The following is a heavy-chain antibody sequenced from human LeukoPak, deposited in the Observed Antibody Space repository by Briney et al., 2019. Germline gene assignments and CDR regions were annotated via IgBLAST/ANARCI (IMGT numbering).Heavy chain of an antibody. CDR2: IIAYNGNT. V-gene: IGHV1-18*01. J-gene: IGHJ4*02. Sequence: VASVKVSCKASGYTFTSYGISWVRQAPGQGLEWMGWIIAYNGNTNYAQKLQGRVTMTTDTSTSTAYMELRSLRSDDTAVYYCARVTTVSQWELLFLYPGYYVDYWGQGTLVTVSS. CDR1: GYTFTSYG. CDR3: ARVTTVSQWELLFLYPGYYVDY. D-gene: IGHD1-26*01.